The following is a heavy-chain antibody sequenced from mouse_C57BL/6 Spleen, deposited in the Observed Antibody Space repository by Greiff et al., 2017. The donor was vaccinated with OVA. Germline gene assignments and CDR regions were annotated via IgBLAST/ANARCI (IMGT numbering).Heavy chain of an antibody. Sequence: ESGPGLVKPSQSLSLTCSVTGYSINSGYYWNWIRQFPGNKLEWMGYISYDGSNNYNPTLKNRISITRDTSKNQFFLKLNSVTTEDTATYYCARDRSNFLFDYWGQGTTLTVSS. CDR1: GYSINSGYY. CDR3: ARDRSNFLFDY. J-gene: IGHJ2*01. CDR2: ISYDGSN. V-gene: IGHV3-6*01. D-gene: IGHD2-5*01.